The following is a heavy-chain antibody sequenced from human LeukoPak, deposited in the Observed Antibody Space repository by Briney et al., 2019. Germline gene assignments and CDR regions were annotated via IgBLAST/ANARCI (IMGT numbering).Heavy chain of an antibody. Sequence: SETLSLTCTVSGGSISDYYWSWIRQPPGKGLEWIGYIYYNGNTGYNPSLKSRVTISVDTSKNQFSLKLSSVTAADTAVYYCARLDARWDGYRENFLPLWVDYWGQGTLVTVSS. V-gene: IGHV4-59*08. CDR2: IYYNGNT. CDR1: GGSISDYY. CDR3: ARLDARWDGYRENFLPLWVDY. J-gene: IGHJ4*02. D-gene: IGHD5-24*01.